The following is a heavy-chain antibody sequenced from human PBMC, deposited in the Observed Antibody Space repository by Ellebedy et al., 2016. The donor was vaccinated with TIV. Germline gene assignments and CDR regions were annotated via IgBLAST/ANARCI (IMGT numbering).Heavy chain of an antibody. CDR1: GFTFSSYA. J-gene: IGHJ4*02. D-gene: IGHD2-2*01. Sequence: GESLKISXAASGFTFSSYAMSWVRQAPGKGLEWVSAISGSGGSTYYADSVKGRFTISRDNSKNTLYLQMNSLRAEDTAVYYCAKTGCSSTSCYLGLDYWGQGTLVTVSS. V-gene: IGHV3-23*01. CDR3: AKTGCSSTSCYLGLDY. CDR2: ISGSGGST.